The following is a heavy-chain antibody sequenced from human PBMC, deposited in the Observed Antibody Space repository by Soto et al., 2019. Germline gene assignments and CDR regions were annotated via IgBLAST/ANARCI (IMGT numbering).Heavy chain of an antibody. CDR3: ARGNPFNYAGFDV. D-gene: IGHD3-16*01. CDR1: GYTFTDFD. V-gene: IGHV1-8*01. J-gene: IGHJ6*02. Sequence: QAHLEQSGAEVKRPGASVKVSCKASGYTFTDFDINWLRQASGQGPEWMGWMKAKSGDTCFAQRFQGKFNMTWDTSLSTAYMEVGSLTSDDTAIYYCARGNPFNYAGFDVWGQGTTVAVSS. CDR2: MKAKSGDT.